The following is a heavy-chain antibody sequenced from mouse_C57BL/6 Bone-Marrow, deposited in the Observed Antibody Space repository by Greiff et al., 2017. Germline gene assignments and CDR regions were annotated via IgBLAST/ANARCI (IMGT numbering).Heavy chain of an antibody. CDR2: IYPEDGDT. V-gene: IGHV1-80*01. J-gene: IGHJ2*01. CDR1: GYAFSSYW. CDR3: ASEGYPRVDY. Sequence: VQGVESGAELVKPGASVKLSCKASGYAFSSYWMHWVKQRPGKGLEWIGQIYPEDGDTNYNGKFKGKATLTVDKSSSTAYMQLSSLTSEGSAVYYGASEGYPRVDYWGKGTTVTVSS. D-gene: IGHD3-2*02.